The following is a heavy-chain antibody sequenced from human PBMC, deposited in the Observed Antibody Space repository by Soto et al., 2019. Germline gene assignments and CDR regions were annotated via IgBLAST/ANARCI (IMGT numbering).Heavy chain of an antibody. CDR1: GFTLNNYA. V-gene: IGHV3-23*01. CDR2: VSGSGEST. D-gene: IGHD5-12*01. CDR3: AKVNSDYNFPDY. J-gene: IGHJ4*02. Sequence: EVQLLESGGGLVQPGGSLRLSCAASGFTLNNYAMRWVRQAPGKGLEWVSGVSGSGESTSYAESVKGRFTISRDNSNNTLYLQMNSLRAEDTAVYYCAKVNSDYNFPDYWGQGTLVTVSS.